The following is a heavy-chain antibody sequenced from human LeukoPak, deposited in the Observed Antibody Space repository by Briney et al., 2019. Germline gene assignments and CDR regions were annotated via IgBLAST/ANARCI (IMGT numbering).Heavy chain of an antibody. J-gene: IGHJ4*02. D-gene: IGHD7-27*01. CDR1: GGSISSGGYY. CDR3: ARGLGAGY. CDR2: IYHSGST. Sequence: SETLSLTCTVSGGSISSGGYYGRWVRQPPGKGVEWIGYIYHSGSTYYTPSLKSRVTISVDRSKNQFSLKLSSVTAADTAVYSCARGLGAGYWGQGTLVTVSS. V-gene: IGHV4-30-2*01.